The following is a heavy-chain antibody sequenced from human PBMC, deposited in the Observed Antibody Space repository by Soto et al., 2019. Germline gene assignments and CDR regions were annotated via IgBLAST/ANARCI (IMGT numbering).Heavy chain of an antibody. CDR2: IYYSGST. CDR1: GGSISSSSYY. CDR3: ARPRSQPLEWLVPHTRREVYNWFDS. V-gene: IGHV4-39*01. J-gene: IGHJ5*01. D-gene: IGHD3-3*01. Sequence: SETLSLTCTVSGGSISSSSYYWGWIRQPPGKGLGWIGSIYYSGSTYYNPSLKSRVTISVDTSKNQFSLKLSSVTAADTAVYYCARPRSQPLEWLVPHTRREVYNWFDSWGKGTLVTVSS.